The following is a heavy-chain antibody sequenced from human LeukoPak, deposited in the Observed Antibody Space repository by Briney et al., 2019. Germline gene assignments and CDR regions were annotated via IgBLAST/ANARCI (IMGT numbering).Heavy chain of an antibody. J-gene: IGHJ5*02. D-gene: IGHD1-7*01. V-gene: IGHV6-1*01. Sequence: SQTLSLTCAISGDSVSSNSAAWNWIRQSPSRGLEWLGRTYYRSKWYNDYAVSVKSRITINPDTSKNQFSLQLNSVTPEDTAVYYCARGHRYNWNYVLTPAFDPRGQGTLVTVSS. CDR1: GDSVSSNSAA. CDR2: TYYRSKWYN. CDR3: ARGHRYNWNYVLTPAFDP.